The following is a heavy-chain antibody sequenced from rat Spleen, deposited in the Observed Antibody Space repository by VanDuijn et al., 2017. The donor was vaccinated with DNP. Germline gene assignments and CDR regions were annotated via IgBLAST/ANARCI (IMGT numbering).Heavy chain of an antibody. J-gene: IGHJ2*01. CDR2: IKTDGGST. CDR3: APLATATGFDY. CDR1: GFTFSRFW. Sequence: EVQLVESGGGLVQPGKSLELSCVASGFTFSRFWMYWIRQVPGKGLEWVASIKTDGGSTYYPDSVRGRFTISRDNAKNTVYLQMDSLRSEDTATYFCAPLATATGFDYWGQGVMVTVSS. V-gene: IGHV5-58*01. D-gene: IGHD1-11*01.